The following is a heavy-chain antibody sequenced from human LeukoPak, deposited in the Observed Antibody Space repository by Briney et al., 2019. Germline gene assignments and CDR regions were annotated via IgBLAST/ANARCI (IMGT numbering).Heavy chain of an antibody. Sequence: SETLSLTCTVSGGSISSYYWSWIRQPPGKGLEWIGYIYYSGSTNYNPSLKSRVTISVDTSKNQFSLKLSSVTAADTAVYYCARGMWSSWSYNWFDPWGQGTLVTVSS. V-gene: IGHV4-59*08. J-gene: IGHJ5*02. CDR2: IYYSGST. CDR3: ARGMWSSWSYNWFDP. D-gene: IGHD6-13*01. CDR1: GGSISSYY.